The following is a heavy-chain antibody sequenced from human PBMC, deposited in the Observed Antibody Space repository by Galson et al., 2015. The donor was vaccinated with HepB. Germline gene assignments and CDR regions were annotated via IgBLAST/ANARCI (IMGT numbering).Heavy chain of an antibody. Sequence: SLRLSCAASGFTFSSYAMSWVRQAPGKGLEWVSAISGSGGSTYYADSVKGRFTISRDSSKNTLYLQMNSLRAEDTAVYYCAKGLHRYSSSWSGKGGMDVWGQGTTVPVSS. J-gene: IGHJ6*02. V-gene: IGHV3-23*01. CDR2: ISGSGGST. D-gene: IGHD6-13*01. CDR3: AKGLHRYSSSWSGKGGMDV. CDR1: GFTFSSYA.